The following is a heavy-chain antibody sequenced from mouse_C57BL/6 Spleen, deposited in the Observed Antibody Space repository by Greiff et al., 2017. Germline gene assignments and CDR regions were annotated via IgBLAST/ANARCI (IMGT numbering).Heavy chain of an antibody. CDR2: LYPGDGDT. J-gene: IGHJ3*01. D-gene: IGHD1-1*01. CDR3: AREDYYGSSYDWFAY. CDR1: GYAFSSSW. Sequence: QVQLKQSGPELVKPGASVKISCKASGYAFSSSWMNWVKQRPGKGLEWIGRLYPGDGDTNYNGKFKGKATLTADKSSSTAYMQLSSLTSEDSAVYFCAREDYYGSSYDWFAYWGQGTLVTVSA. V-gene: IGHV1-82*01.